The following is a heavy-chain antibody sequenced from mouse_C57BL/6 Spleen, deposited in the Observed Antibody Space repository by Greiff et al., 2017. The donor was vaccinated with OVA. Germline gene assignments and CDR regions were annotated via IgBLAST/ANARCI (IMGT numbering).Heavy chain of an antibody. D-gene: IGHD1-1*01. CDR3: ARSGVDYHGSFDY. J-gene: IGHJ2*01. CDR2: IDPSDSYT. Sequence: VQLQQPGAELVMPGASVKLSCKASGYTFTSYWMHWVKQRPGQGLEWIGEIDPSDSYTNYNQKFKGKSTLTVDKSSSTAYMQLSSLTSEDSAVYYCARSGVDYHGSFDYWGQGTTLTVSS. V-gene: IGHV1-69*01. CDR1: GYTFTSYW.